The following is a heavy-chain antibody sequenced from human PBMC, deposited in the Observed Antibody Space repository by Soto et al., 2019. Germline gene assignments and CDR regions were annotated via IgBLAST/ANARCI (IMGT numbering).Heavy chain of an antibody. D-gene: IGHD3-10*01. V-gene: IGHV1-69*01. Sequence: QVQLVQSGAEVKKPGSSVKVSCKTSGVSFNNNGIGWVRQAPGHGLEWTGGVSPPFRTSNYARKFQGRISITADASTGTVNMELSSLTSEDTAQYYCARVLYYGSGSYSPYGMYVWGQGTTVTVSS. CDR2: VSPPFRTS. J-gene: IGHJ6*02. CDR1: GVSFNNNG. CDR3: ARVLYYGSGSYSPYGMYV.